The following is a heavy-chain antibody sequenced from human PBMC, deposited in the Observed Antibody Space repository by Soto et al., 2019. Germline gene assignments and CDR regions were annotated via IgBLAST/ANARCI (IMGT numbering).Heavy chain of an antibody. Sequence: QVQLVESGGGVVQPGRSLRLSCAASGFTFSSYGMHWVRQAPGKGLEWVAVISYDGSNKYYADSVKGRFTISRDNSKNTLYLQMNSRRAEDTAVYYCAKGGSSSWNPWYYYGMDVWGQGTTVTVSS. CDR2: ISYDGSNK. V-gene: IGHV3-30*18. CDR1: GFTFSSYG. CDR3: AKGGSSSWNPWYYYGMDV. J-gene: IGHJ6*02. D-gene: IGHD6-13*01.